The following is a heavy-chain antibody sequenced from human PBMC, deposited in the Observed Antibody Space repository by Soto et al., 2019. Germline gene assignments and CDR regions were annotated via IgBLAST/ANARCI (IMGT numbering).Heavy chain of an antibody. V-gene: IGHV4-31*01. CDR2: IYYSGNT. CDR1: GGSISSGGYY. Sequence: QVQLQESGPGLVKPSQTLSLTCTVSGGSISSGGYYWSWIRQHPGKGLEWIGCIYYSGNTYYNPSLTSLVTISLDTSKNQFSLKLGSVTAADTAVYYCARRSLVDEPNGMDVWGQGTTVTVSS. J-gene: IGHJ6*01. CDR3: ARRSLVDEPNGMDV. D-gene: IGHD2-15*01.